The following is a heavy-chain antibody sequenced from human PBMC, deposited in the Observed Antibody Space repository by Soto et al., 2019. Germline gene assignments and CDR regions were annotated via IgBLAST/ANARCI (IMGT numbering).Heavy chain of an antibody. J-gene: IGHJ6*02. Sequence: PGGSLRLSCSASGFTFSSYAMHWVRQAPGKGLEYVSAISSNGGSTYYADSVKGRFTISRDNSKNTLYLQMSSLRAEDTAVYYCVKTPLYYDFWSGRSELDVWGQGTTVTVSS. V-gene: IGHV3-64D*08. CDR1: GFTFSSYA. CDR3: VKTPLYYDFWSGRSELDV. D-gene: IGHD3-3*01. CDR2: ISSNGGST.